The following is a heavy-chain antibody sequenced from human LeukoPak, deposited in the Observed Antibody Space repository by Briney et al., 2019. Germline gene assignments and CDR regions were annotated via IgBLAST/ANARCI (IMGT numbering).Heavy chain of an antibody. J-gene: IGHJ6*03. CDR2: IQPDGSEQ. V-gene: IGHV3-7*01. D-gene: IGHD2-15*01. CDR1: GLTFSSRW. CDR3: ARYSEVYYYVDV. Sequence: GGSLRLSCAASGLTFSSRWMSWVRQAPGKGLEWVGNIQPDGSEQYPVDSVKGRFTISRDDAKKSIYLLMNSLRVEDTAVYFCARYSEVYYYVDVWGTGTTVTVSS.